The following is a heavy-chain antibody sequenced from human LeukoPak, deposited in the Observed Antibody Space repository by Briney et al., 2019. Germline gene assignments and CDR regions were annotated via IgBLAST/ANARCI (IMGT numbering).Heavy chain of an antibody. D-gene: IGHD6-13*01. Sequence: GGSLRLSCAASGFTFDDYAMHWVRQVPGKGLEWVSLISWDGGRIYYADSVKGRFTISRDNSKNSLYLQMNSLRAEDTAVYYCAKVHGSSPGDAFDIWGQGTMVTVSS. CDR3: AKVHGSSPGDAFDI. J-gene: IGHJ3*02. CDR2: ISWDGGRI. V-gene: IGHV3-43D*03. CDR1: GFTFDDYA.